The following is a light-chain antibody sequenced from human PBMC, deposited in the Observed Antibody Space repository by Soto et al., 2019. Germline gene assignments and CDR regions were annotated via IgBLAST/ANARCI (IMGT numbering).Light chain of an antibody. CDR3: SSYTSSSTPWV. Sequence: QAVVTQPASVSGSPGQSITISCTGTSSDVGGYNYVSWYQQHPGKAPKLMIYEVSNRPSGVSNRFSGSKSCNTASLTISGLQAEDEADYYCSSYTSSSTPWVFGGGTKLTVL. CDR2: EVS. CDR1: SSDVGGYNY. J-gene: IGLJ3*02. V-gene: IGLV2-14*01.